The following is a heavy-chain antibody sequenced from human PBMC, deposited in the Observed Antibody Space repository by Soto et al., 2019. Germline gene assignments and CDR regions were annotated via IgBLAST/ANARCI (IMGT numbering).Heavy chain of an antibody. V-gene: IGHV3-23*01. CDR1: GFTFSSYA. CDR3: AKHFGGTQSHFNS. J-gene: IGHJ4*02. Sequence: EAQLLDSGGGLVQPGGSLRLACAASGFTFSSYAMGWVRQAPGKGLEWVSSITASGGSTYYADSVKGRFTISRDNTKNRLYLELNSLRAEDTALYYCAKHFGGTQSHFNSWGQGTLVTVSS. D-gene: IGHD3-3*01. CDR2: ITASGGST.